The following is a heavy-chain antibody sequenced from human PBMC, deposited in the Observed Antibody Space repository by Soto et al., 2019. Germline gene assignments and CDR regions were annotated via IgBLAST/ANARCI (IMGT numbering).Heavy chain of an antibody. Sequence: ASVKASFKAAGCIVRDYVSIVAPQSPGQGLEWMGWISTHNGNTHYAEKFQGRVTMTTVTSTNTAYMELRSLTFGDTAVYYWARELYKRRIDYWCQGTLVTVSS. J-gene: IGHJ4*02. CDR3: ARELYKRRIDY. CDR2: ISTHNGNT. D-gene: IGHD3-10*01. CDR1: GCIVRDYV. V-gene: IGHV1-18*01.